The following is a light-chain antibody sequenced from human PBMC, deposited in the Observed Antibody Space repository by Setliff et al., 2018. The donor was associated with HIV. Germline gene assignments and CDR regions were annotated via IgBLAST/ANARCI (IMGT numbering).Light chain of an antibody. CDR2: EVN. CDR1: SSDIGGYDY. CDR3: SSYTRSSSEV. J-gene: IGLJ1*01. V-gene: IGLV2-14*01. Sequence: QSVLTQPASVSGSPGQSITISCTGTSSDIGGYDYVTWYQQHPGKAPKLMIYEVNNRPSGVSNRFSGSKSGFTASLTISGLQAEDEADYYCSSYTRSSSEVFGTGTKVTVL.